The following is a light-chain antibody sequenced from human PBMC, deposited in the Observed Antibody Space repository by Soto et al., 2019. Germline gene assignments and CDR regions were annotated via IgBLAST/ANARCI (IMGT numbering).Light chain of an antibody. CDR1: QSVSSN. J-gene: IGKJ4*01. CDR2: GAS. CDR3: EQYYNWPLT. Sequence: EIVMTQSPATLSVSPGERATLSCRASQSVSSNLAWYQQKPGQAPRLLIYGASTRATGIPARFSVSGSGTEFTLTISSLQSESFAVYYGEQYYNWPLTFGGGTQVEIK. V-gene: IGKV3-15*01.